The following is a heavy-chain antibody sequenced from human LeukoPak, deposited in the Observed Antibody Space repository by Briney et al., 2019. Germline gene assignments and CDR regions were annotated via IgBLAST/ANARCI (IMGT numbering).Heavy chain of an antibody. D-gene: IGHD3-16*01. J-gene: IGHJ4*02. CDR3: AKEGDYGEIDS. V-gene: IGHV3-21*06. CDR1: GFTFNTYS. CDR2: ISTSGRKM. Sequence: GGSLRLSCEASGFTFNTYSMNWVRRAPGKGLEWLSFISTSGRKMSYADSVKGRFTISRDNTKNSLYLQMSSLTVDDTGVYYCAKEGDYGEIDSWGPGSQVTVSS.